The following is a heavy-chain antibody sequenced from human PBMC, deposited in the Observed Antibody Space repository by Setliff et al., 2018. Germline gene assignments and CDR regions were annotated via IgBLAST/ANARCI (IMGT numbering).Heavy chain of an antibody. D-gene: IGHD3-3*01. CDR1: GGSVNDYY. V-gene: IGHV4-59*02. CDR2: RYYLGAT. Sequence: PSETLSLTCTVSGGSVNDYYWSWIRRPPGKGLEWIGYRYYLGATKYTPSLKGRVSISVDTAENQVSLKVNSVTAADTGVYYCARLNFWSGFWYFTLWGQGTPVTVSS. CDR3: ARLNFWSGFWYFTL. J-gene: IGHJ4*02.